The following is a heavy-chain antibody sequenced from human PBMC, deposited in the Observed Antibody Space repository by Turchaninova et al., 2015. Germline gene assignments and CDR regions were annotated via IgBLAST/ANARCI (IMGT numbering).Heavy chain of an antibody. J-gene: IGHJ3*02. CDR3: AKDTVGSSLGGDALDI. Sequence: EVQLMESVGGLVQPGGSLSLSCAASVLPFPSFAMGWVRQAPVWGVRCVSVISAGGGRKTDPRRSNDSLTISRDNSESPLDVQMHSLGAEDDAAYYCAKDTVGSSLGGDALDIWGQGTMVTVSS. CDR1: VLPFPSFA. V-gene: IGHV3-23*01. CDR2: ISAGGGRK. D-gene: IGHD1-26*01.